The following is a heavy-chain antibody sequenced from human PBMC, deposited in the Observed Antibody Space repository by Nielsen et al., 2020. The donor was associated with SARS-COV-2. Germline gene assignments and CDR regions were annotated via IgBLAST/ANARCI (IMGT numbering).Heavy chain of an antibody. CDR1: GGSIGSYY. CDR3: ARPPDT. J-gene: IGHJ3*01. Sequence: SETLSLTCTVPGGSIGSYYWSWIRQPPGKGPEWIGYIHYSGRTTYNPSLKSRVTISIDTSKNQFSLKLTSVTAADTAVYYCARPPDTWGQGTMVAVSS. CDR2: IHYSGRT. V-gene: IGHV4-59*08.